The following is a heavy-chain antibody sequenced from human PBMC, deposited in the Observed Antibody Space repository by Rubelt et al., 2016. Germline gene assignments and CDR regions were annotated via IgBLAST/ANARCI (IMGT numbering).Heavy chain of an antibody. J-gene: IGHJ4*02. Sequence: QVQLVQSGAEMKKPGASVKVSCKASGYTFTSYGISWVRQAPGQGLEWMGWISAYNGNTNYAKKVQGRGTMTTETSTRTANMELRSLRSDDTAVYYCARDPYGDRHHDYWGQGTLVTVSS. CDR3: ARDPYGDRHHDY. D-gene: IGHD4-17*01. V-gene: IGHV1-18*01. CDR1: GYTFTSYG. CDR2: ISAYNGNT.